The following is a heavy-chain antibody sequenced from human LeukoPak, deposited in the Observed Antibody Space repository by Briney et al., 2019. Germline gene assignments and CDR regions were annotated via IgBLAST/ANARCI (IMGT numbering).Heavy chain of an antibody. CDR1: GGSISSYY. CDR2: IYTSGST. V-gene: IGHV4-4*09. CDR3: AATPTGYTSSWYFLDY. Sequence: SETLSLTCTVSGGSISSYYWNWIRQPPGKGLEWIGYIYTSGSTNYNPSLKSRVTISVDTPKNQFSPKLSSVTAADTAVYYCAATPTGYTSSWYFLDYWGQGTLVTVSS. D-gene: IGHD6-13*01. J-gene: IGHJ4*02.